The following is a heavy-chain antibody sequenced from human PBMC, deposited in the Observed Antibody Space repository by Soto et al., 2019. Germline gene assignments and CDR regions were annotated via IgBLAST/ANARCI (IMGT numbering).Heavy chain of an antibody. CDR1: GFSLSNPRMG. D-gene: IGHD5-18*01. CDR3: ARIGYSYGPYGMDV. J-gene: IGHJ6*02. CDR2: IFSNDEK. Sequence: GPTLVNPTETLTLTCTVSGFSLSNPRMGVDWIRQPPGKALDWLAHIFSNDEKSYSTSLKSRLTISKDTSKSQVVLTMTNMDPGDTATYYCARIGYSYGPYGMDVWGQGTTVTVSS. V-gene: IGHV2-26*01.